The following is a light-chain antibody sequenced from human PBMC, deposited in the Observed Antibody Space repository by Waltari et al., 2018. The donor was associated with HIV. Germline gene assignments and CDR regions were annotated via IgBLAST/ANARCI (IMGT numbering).Light chain of an antibody. Sequence: IRMTQSPSSISASKGDKVAITCRASQAIDSSVAWYQQKPGGAPKLLIYGVSTLESGVASRFSGSGFGTQFTLTIGCLQPEDFATYYCQQYFNYPFTFGPGTKV. V-gene: IGKV1-8*01. CDR1: QAIDSS. CDR3: QQYFNYPFT. CDR2: GVS. J-gene: IGKJ3*01.